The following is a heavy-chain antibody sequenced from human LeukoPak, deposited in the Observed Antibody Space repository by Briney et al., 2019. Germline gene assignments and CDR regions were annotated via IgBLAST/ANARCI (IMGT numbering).Heavy chain of an antibody. CDR3: ARAFDPGCGSGSYSPAYYYYYGMDV. CDR2: ISAYNGNT. CDR1: GYTFTSYG. V-gene: IGHV1-18*04. J-gene: IGHJ6*04. D-gene: IGHD3-10*01. Sequence: ASVKVSCKASGYTFTSYGISWVRQAPGQGLEWMGWISAYNGNTNYAQKLQGRVTMTTDTSTSTAYMELRSLRSDDTAVYYCARAFDPGCGSGSYSPAYYYYYGMDVWGKGTTVTVSS.